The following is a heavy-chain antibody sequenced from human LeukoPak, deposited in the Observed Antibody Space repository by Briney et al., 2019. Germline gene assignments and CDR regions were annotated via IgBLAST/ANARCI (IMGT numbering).Heavy chain of an antibody. CDR2: IKQDGSEK. J-gene: IGHJ4*02. D-gene: IGHD3-22*01. CDR3: ARDVYYYDRCGYYYMDY. V-gene: IGHV3-7*01. CDR1: GFTFSSYW. Sequence: GGSLRLSCAASGFTFSSYWMSWVRQAPGKGLEWVANIKQDGSEKYYVDSVKGRFTISRDNAKNSLYLQMNSLRAEDTAVYYCARDVYYYDRCGYYYMDYWGQGTLVSVSS.